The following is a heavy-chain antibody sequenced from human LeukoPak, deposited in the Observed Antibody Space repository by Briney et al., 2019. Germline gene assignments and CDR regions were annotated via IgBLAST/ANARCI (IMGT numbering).Heavy chain of an antibody. CDR2: ISTYNGDT. CDR1: GYPFTTYG. Sequence: ASVKVSCKASGYPFTTYGITWVRQAPGQGLEWMGWISTYNGDTNYAQKLQGRVTMTTDTSTGTAYMELRSLRSDDTAVYYCARVAYCGGDCYSEGPQPSFDYWGQGTLVTVSS. CDR3: ARVAYCGGDCYSEGPQPSFDY. V-gene: IGHV1-18*01. D-gene: IGHD2-21*02. J-gene: IGHJ4*02.